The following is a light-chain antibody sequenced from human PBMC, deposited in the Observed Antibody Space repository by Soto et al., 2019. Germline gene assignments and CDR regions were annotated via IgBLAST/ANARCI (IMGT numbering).Light chain of an antibody. J-gene: IGLJ1*01. V-gene: IGLV2-8*01. CDR3: TSHIGTDIYV. CDR2: DVS. Sequence: QSALTQPPSASGSPGQSVTISCTGTSSDVGSYKHVSWYQHHPGKAPKLVIYDVSKRPSGVPDRFSGSKSGNTASLTVSGLQADDEADYFCTSHIGTDIYVFGTGTKVTVL. CDR1: SSDVGSYKH.